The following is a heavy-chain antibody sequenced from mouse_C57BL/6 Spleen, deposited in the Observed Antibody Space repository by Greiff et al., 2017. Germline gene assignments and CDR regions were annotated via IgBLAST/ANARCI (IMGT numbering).Heavy chain of an antibody. Sequence: EVKLVESEGGLVQPGSSMKLSCTASGFTFSDYYMAWVRQVPEKGLEWVANINYDGSSTYYLDSLKSRFIISRDNAKNILYLQMSSLKSEDTATYYCARGLRAYYFDYWGQGTTLTVSS. CDR3: ARGLRAYYFDY. D-gene: IGHD2-4*01. J-gene: IGHJ2*01. CDR1: GFTFSDYY. V-gene: IGHV5-16*01. CDR2: INYDGSST.